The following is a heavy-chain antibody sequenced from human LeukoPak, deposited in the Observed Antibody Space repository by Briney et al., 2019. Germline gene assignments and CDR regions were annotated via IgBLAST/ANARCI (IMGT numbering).Heavy chain of an antibody. CDR2: LSGSGANT. CDR3: ARSLRSPRYCIDDTCYFDY. Sequence: SGGSLGLSCAASGFTFSNYAMIWVRQAPGKGLEWVSALSGSGANTYYADSVKGRFTISRDNAKNTQYLQINSLRVEDTAVYYCARSLRSPRYCIDDTCYFDYWGQGTLVTVSS. J-gene: IGHJ4*02. V-gene: IGHV3-23*01. D-gene: IGHD2-15*01. CDR1: GFTFSNYA.